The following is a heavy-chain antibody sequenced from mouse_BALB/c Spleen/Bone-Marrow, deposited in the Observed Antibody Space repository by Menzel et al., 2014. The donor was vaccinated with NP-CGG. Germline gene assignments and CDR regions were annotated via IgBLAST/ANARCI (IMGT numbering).Heavy chain of an antibody. V-gene: IGHV1S29*02. CDR2: IYPYNGVT. CDR3: ARIYYGYEFTY. D-gene: IGHD2-2*01. CDR1: GYTFTDYN. J-gene: IGHJ3*01. Sequence: VQLQQSGPELLKPGASVKISCKASGYTFTDYNMHWVRQSHGKSLEWIGYIYPYNGVTAYNQKFKSKATLTVDNSSSTAYVEFRSLTPEDSAVYYCARIYYGYEFTYWGQGTLVTVSA.